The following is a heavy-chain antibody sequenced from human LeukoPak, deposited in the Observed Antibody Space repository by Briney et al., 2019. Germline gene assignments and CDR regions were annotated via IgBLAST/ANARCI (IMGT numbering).Heavy chain of an antibody. J-gene: IGHJ4*02. CDR1: GFTFSSYA. CDR2: ISGSADIT. V-gene: IGHV3-23*01. D-gene: IGHD4/OR15-4a*01. CDR3: ARSGLSRFDY. Sequence: GGSLRLSCAASGFTFSSYAMSWVRQAPGKGLEWVSAISGSADITHYTDSVKGRFTISRDNSRNTLYLQMNSLRAGDTAVYYCARSGLSRFDYWGQGTLVTVSS.